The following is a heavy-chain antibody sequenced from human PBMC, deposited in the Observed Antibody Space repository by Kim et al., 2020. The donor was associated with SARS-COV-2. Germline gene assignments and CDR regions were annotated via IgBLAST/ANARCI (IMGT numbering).Heavy chain of an antibody. CDR2: ISGSGGST. J-gene: IGHJ5*02. CDR3: AKDQRGYGDYPNWFDP. CDR1: GFTFSSYA. Sequence: GGSLRLSCAASGFTFSSYAMSWVRQAPGKGLEWVSAISGSGGSTYYADSVKGRFTISRDNSKNTLYLQMNSLRAEDTAVYYCAKDQRGYGDYPNWFDPWGQGTLVTVSS. D-gene: IGHD4-17*01. V-gene: IGHV3-23*01.